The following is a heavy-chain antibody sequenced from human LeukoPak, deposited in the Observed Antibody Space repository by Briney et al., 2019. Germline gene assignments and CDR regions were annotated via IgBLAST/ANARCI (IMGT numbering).Heavy chain of an antibody. D-gene: IGHD4-17*01. J-gene: IGHJ4*02. Sequence: PGGSLRLSCAASGFTFSSYAMSWVRQAPGKGLEWVAVISYDGSNKYYADSVKGRFTISRDNSKNTLYLQMNSLRAEDTAVYYCARDRGDYFDYWGQGTLVTVSS. CDR3: ARDRGDYFDY. V-gene: IGHV3-30-3*01. CDR1: GFTFSSYA. CDR2: ISYDGSNK.